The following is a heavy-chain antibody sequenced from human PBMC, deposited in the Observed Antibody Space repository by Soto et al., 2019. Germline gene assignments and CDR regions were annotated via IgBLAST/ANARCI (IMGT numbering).Heavy chain of an antibody. Sequence: VSCKASAYTFTSYAMHWVRQPPGQRLEWMGWINAGNGNTKYSQRFQGRVTITRDTSASTAYMELSSLRSGDTAVYYCARDLGATKPYYYYYGMDVWGQGTTVTVSS. J-gene: IGHJ6*02. D-gene: IGHD1-26*01. V-gene: IGHV1-3*01. CDR2: INAGNGNT. CDR1: AYTFTSYA. CDR3: ARDLGATKPYYYYYGMDV.